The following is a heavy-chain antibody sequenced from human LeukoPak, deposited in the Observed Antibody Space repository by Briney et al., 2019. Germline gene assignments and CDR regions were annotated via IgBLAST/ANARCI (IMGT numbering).Heavy chain of an antibody. CDR1: GGSFSGYY. J-gene: IGHJ3*02. Sequence: SETLSLTCAVYGGSFSGYYWSWIRQPPGKGLEWIGEINQSGSTNYNPSLKSRVTISVDTSKNQFSLKLSSVTAADTAVYYCARMMYYYDSSGHSGAFDIWGQGTIVTVSS. D-gene: IGHD3-22*01. V-gene: IGHV4-34*01. CDR2: INQSGST. CDR3: ARMMYYYDSSGHSGAFDI.